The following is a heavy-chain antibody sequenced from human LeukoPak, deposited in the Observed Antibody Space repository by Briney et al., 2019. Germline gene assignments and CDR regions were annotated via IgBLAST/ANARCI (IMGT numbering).Heavy chain of an antibody. CDR1: GFTVSSNY. CDR2: VSSSSSV. Sequence: GGSLRLSCAASGFTVSSNYMSWVRQAPGKGLEWISYVSSSSSVYYVDSVKGRFTISRDNAKNSLYLQMNSLRAEDTAVYYCARDDAGYFDYWGQGTLVTVSS. CDR3: ARDDAGYFDY. V-gene: IGHV3-69-1*01. J-gene: IGHJ4*02.